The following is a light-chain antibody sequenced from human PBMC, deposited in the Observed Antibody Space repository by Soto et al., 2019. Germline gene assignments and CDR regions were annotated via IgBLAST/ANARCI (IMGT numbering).Light chain of an antibody. Sequence: EIVMTQSPATLSVSPGERATLSCRASQSVSSNLVWYQQNPRQAPSLLIYGASSRATGIPARFSGSGSGTEFTLTISSLESEDFEVYYCQQYINWPPATFGQGTKVEIK. CDR3: QQYINWPPAT. CDR1: QSVSSN. V-gene: IGKV3-15*01. CDR2: GAS. J-gene: IGKJ1*01.